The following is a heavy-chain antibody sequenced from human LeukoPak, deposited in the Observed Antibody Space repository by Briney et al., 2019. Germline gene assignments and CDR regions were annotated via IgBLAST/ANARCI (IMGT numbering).Heavy chain of an antibody. CDR1: GDSINSYY. J-gene: IGHJ6*02. V-gene: IGHV4-4*07. CDR2: IYTSGRT. CDR3: ARVGIGAAANHGMDV. Sequence: PSETLSLTCTVSGDSINSYYWSWIRQPAGKGLEWFGNIYTSGRTNYNPSLKSRVTMSVDTPKNQFSLKLSSVTAADTAVYYCARVGIGAAANHGMDVWGQGTTVTVSS. D-gene: IGHD6-13*01.